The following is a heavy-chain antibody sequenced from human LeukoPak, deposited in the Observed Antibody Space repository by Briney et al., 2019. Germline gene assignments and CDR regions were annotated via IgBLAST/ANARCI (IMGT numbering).Heavy chain of an antibody. V-gene: IGHV1-69-2*01. Sequence: ASVKISCKVSGYTFTDYYMHWVQQAPGKGLEWMGLVDPEDGETIYAEKFQGRLTITADTSTDTAYMELSSLRTEDTAVYYCATGPTGTLDYWGQGTLVTVSS. J-gene: IGHJ4*02. D-gene: IGHD1-1*01. CDR2: VDPEDGET. CDR3: ATGPTGTLDY. CDR1: GYTFTDYY.